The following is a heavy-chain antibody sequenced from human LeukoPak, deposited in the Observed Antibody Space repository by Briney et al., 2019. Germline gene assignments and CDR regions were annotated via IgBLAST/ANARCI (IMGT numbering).Heavy chain of an antibody. CDR1: GYTFTGYY. J-gene: IGHJ4*02. CDR3: ARVGRSSGYPFDY. V-gene: IGHV1-2*02. Sequence: GASVKVSCKASGYTFTGYYMHWVRQAPGQGLEWMGWINPNSGGTNYAQKFQGRVTMTRDTSISIAYMELSRLRSDDTAVYYCARVGRSSGYPFDYWGQGTLVTVSS. D-gene: IGHD3-22*01. CDR2: INPNSGGT.